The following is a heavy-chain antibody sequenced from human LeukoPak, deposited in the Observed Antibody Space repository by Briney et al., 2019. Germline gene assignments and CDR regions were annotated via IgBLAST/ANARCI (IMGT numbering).Heavy chain of an antibody. D-gene: IGHD2-15*01. J-gene: IGHJ3*02. V-gene: IGHV4-30-2*01. CDR3: ARGHIVVVVATTRSDAFDM. CDR2: INHRGST. Sequence: SQTLSLTCTVSGGSISSGGYYWSWIRQPPGKGLEWIGEINHRGSTNYNPSLKSRVTISVDTSKNQVSLKLNSVTAAGTAVYYCARGHIVVVVATTRSDAFDMWGQGTMVTVSS. CDR1: GGSISSGGYY.